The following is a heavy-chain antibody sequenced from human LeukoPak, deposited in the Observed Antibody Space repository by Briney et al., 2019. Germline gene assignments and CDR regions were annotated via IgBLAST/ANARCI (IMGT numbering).Heavy chain of an antibody. J-gene: IGHJ4*02. CDR2: ISAYNGNT. V-gene: IGHV1-18*01. CDR1: GYTFTSYG. Sequence: GASVKVSCKASGYTFTSYGISWVRQAPGQGLEWMGWISAYNGNTNYAQKLQGRVTMTTDTSTSTAYMELRSLRSDDTAVYYCARDREVQWLVTLDYWGQGTLVTVSS. CDR3: ARDREVQWLVTLDY. D-gene: IGHD6-19*01.